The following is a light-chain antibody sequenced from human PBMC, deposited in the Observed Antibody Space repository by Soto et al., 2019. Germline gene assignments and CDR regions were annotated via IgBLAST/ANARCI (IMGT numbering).Light chain of an antibody. Sequence: QSVLTQPPSASGTPGQRGFISCSGSSSNIGGTNYAYWYQQLPGAAPKLLMHSNNLRPSGVPERLSGSKSGTSASLAISGLRSEDEAVYYCASWDDRLGAVIFGGGTKLTVL. CDR2: SNN. CDR1: SSNIGGTNY. V-gene: IGLV1-47*02. CDR3: ASWDDRLGAVI. J-gene: IGLJ2*01.